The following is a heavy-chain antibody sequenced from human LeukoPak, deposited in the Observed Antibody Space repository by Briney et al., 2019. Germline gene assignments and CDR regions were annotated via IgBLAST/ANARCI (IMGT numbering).Heavy chain of an antibody. D-gene: IGHD5-12*01. CDR2: IYYSGST. CDR1: GGSISSSSYY. Sequence: SETLSLTRTVSGGSISSSSYYWGWIRQPPGKGLEWIGSIYYSGSTYYNPSLKSRVTISVDTSKNQFSLKLSSVTAADTAVYYCARDPVATTPFDYWGQGTLVTVSS. J-gene: IGHJ4*02. CDR3: ARDPVATTPFDY. V-gene: IGHV4-39*07.